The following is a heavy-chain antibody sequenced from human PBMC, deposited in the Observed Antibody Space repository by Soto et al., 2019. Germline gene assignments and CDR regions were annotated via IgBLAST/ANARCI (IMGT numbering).Heavy chain of an antibody. D-gene: IGHD2-15*01. CDR1: GFSLSTSGMC. J-gene: IGHJ6*03. Sequence: GSGPTLVNPTQTLTLTCTFSGFSLSTSGMCVSWIRQPPGKALEWLALIDWDDDKYYSISLKTRLTISKDTSKNQVVLTMTNMDPVDTATYYCAHSIRLPLYSYYYFDVWGKGTTVTVSS. V-gene: IGHV2-70*12. CDR2: IDWDDDK. CDR3: AHSIRLPLYSYYYFDV.